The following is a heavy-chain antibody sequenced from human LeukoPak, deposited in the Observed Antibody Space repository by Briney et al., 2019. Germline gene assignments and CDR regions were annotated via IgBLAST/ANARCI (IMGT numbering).Heavy chain of an antibody. J-gene: IGHJ4*02. CDR1: GITFSAYS. D-gene: IGHD6-13*01. CDR3: ASGLEAAAGRY. Sequence: GGSLRLSCAASGITFSAYSMSWVRQPPGKGLEWVSSISSTGNYIYYADSLKGRFTISGDDAKNPLSLQMNSLRVEDTAVYYCASGLEAAAGRYWGQGTLVTVSS. CDR2: ISSTGNYI. V-gene: IGHV3-21*01.